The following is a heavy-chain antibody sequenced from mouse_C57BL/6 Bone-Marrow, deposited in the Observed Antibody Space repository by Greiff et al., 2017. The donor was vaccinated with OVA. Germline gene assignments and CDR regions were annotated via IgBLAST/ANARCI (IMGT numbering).Heavy chain of an antibody. D-gene: IGHD1-1*01. J-gene: IGHJ1*03. CDR1: GFTFSSYA. CDR2: ISSGGDYI. CDR3: TREGTTEYFDV. Sequence: DVQLQESGEGLVKPGGSLKLSCAASGFTFSSYAMSWVRQTPEKRLEWVAYISSGGDYIYYADTVKGRFTISRDNARNTLYLQMSSLKSEDTAMYYCTREGTTEYFDVWGTGTTVTVSS. V-gene: IGHV5-9-1*02.